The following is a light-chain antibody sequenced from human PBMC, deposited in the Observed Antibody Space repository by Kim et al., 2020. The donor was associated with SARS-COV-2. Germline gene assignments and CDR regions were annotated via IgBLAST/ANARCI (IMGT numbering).Light chain of an antibody. J-gene: IGLJ3*02. CDR3: SAWDSSLSAHV. CDR2: RNN. Sequence: QAGLTQPPSVSNGLRQTATLTCTGNSNNVGNQGAAWLQQHQGHPPKLLSYRNNNRPSGISERLSASRSGNTASLTITGLQPEDEADYYCSAWDSSLSAHVFGGGTQLTVL. V-gene: IGLV10-54*01. CDR1: SNNVGNQG.